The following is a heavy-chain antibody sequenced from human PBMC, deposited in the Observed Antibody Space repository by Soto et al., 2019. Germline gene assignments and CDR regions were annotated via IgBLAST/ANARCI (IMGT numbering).Heavy chain of an antibody. CDR2: TYHTGST. J-gene: IGHJ4*02. Sequence: QVQLQESGPGLVKPSQTLSLTCTVSGGSISVGVYYWNWIRQLPGKGPEWIGYTYHTGSTYYNPSLASRVTISVDPSTNQFSLRLSSVTAADTAVYYCARIGNPDASLYFDYWGQGTLVTVSS. V-gene: IGHV4-31*03. CDR3: ARIGNPDASLYFDY. CDR1: GGSISVGVYY. D-gene: IGHD2-2*01.